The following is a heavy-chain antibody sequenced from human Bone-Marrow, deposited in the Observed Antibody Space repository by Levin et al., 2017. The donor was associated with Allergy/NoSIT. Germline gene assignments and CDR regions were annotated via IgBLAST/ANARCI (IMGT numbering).Heavy chain of an antibody. Sequence: PSETLSLTCAISGDSVSNNRAAWNWIRQSPSRGLEWLGRTYYRSQWYNDYAVSVKSRITINPDTSKNLFSLQLDSVTAEDTAVYYCARDPTWFGEEGGWYFDLWGRGTLVTVSS. D-gene: IGHD3-10*01. CDR3: ARDPTWFGEEGGWYFDL. V-gene: IGHV6-1*01. CDR1: GDSVSNNRAA. CDR2: TYYRSQWYN. J-gene: IGHJ2*01.